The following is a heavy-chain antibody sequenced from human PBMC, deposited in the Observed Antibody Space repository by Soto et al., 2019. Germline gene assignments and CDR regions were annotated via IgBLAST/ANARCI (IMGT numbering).Heavy chain of an antibody. Sequence: QLQLQESGPGLVKPSETLSLTCNVSGVSISDTSYYWGWIRQPPGKGLEWIGPIYFNGKTFYNPSLKRRLTISVDTSKNQISLRLTSVTAADTAVYYCARQGSYWGQGTLVAVSS. CDR3: ARQGSY. J-gene: IGHJ4*02. V-gene: IGHV4-39*01. CDR2: IYFNGKT. CDR1: GVSISDTSYY.